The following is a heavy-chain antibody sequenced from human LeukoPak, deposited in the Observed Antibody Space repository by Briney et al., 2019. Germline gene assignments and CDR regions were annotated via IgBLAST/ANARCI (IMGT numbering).Heavy chain of an antibody. CDR3: AKDCSSGYYYFDY. Sequence: RGSLRLSCAASGFTFSSYAMSWVRQAPGKGLEWVLSISGSDGSTYYADSVKGRFTISRDNSKNTLYLQMNNLRAEDTAIYYCAKDCSSGYYYFDYWGQGTLVTVSS. CDR1: GFTFSSYA. V-gene: IGHV3-23*01. CDR2: ISGSDGST. D-gene: IGHD3-22*01. J-gene: IGHJ4*02.